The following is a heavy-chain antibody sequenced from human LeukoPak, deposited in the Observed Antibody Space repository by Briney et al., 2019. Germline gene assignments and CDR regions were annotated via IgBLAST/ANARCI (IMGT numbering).Heavy chain of an antibody. CDR3: ARVRFYRTMVRGVIITEGRFDP. Sequence: ASVKVSCKASGYTFTGDYMHWVRQAPGQGLEWMGWINPNSGGTNYAQKFQGRVTMTRDTSISTAYMELSRLRSDDTAVYYCARVRFYRTMVRGVIITEGRFDPWGQGTLVTVSS. V-gene: IGHV1-2*02. CDR1: GYTFTGDY. D-gene: IGHD3-10*01. CDR2: INPNSGGT. J-gene: IGHJ5*02.